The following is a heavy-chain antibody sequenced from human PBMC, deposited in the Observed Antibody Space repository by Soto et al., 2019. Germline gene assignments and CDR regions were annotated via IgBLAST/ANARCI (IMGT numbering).Heavy chain of an antibody. CDR2: INTSGGST. CDR1: GYTFTSYY. V-gene: IGHV1-46*01. D-gene: IGHD3-3*01. Sequence: AAVNVSCKASGYTFTSYYMHGGRHAPGQGLEWMGIINTSGGSTSYAQKFQGRVTMTRDTATSTVYMELSSLRSEDTAVYYCATGASPYYDFWSGPPNDAFDIWRQGPMVTVSS. J-gene: IGHJ3*02. CDR3: ATGASPYYDFWSGPPNDAFDI.